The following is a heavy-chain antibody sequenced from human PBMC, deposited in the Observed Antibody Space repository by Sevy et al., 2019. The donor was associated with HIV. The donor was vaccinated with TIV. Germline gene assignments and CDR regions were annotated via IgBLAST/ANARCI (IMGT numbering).Heavy chain of an antibody. V-gene: IGHV1-2*06. Sequence: ASVKVSCKASGYTFSGYNMHWVGQAPGKGLEWMGRINSKGGDTHFAQRFQGRVTVSSDPSISTVYMEGSSLSFDDTAVYYCGRVALRGSVDPPELMDVWGQGTAVTVSS. D-gene: IGHD1-7*01. CDR2: INSKGGDT. J-gene: IGHJ6*02. CDR1: GYTFSGYN. CDR3: GRVALRGSVDPPELMDV.